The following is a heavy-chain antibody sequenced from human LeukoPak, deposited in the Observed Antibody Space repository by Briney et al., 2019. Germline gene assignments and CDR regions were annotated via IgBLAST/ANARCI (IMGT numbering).Heavy chain of an antibody. CDR3: AELGITMIGGV. J-gene: IGHJ6*04. CDR1: GFTFSSYS. Sequence: GGSLRLSCAASGFTFSSYSMNWVRQAPGKGLEWVSSITSSSSYIYYADSVKGRFTISRDNAKNSLYLQMNSLRAEDTAVYYCAELGITMIGGVWGKGATVTISS. D-gene: IGHD3-10*02. V-gene: IGHV3-21*01. CDR2: ITSSSSYI.